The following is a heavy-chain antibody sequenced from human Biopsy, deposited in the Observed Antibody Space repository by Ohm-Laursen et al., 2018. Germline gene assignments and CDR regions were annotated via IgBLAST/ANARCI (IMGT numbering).Heavy chain of an antibody. CDR2: VNPKKGNT. D-gene: IGHD2-21*02. Sequence: ASVKVSCKTTGYTFTDDQIHWVREAPGQGLEWMGLVNPKKGNTRYAQKFQVRDPMTSDVSVATAYMELTGLTSDDTAVYFCSREQHYYSAWGQGTLVTVSS. CDR1: GYTFTDDQ. V-gene: IGHV1-2*06. CDR3: SREQHYYSA. J-gene: IGHJ5*02.